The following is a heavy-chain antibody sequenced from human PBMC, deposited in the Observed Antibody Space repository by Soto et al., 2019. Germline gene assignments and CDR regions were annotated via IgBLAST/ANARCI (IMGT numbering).Heavy chain of an antibody. CDR1: GGSISSYY. CDR2: IYYSGST. D-gene: IGHD6-13*01. J-gene: IGHJ6*03. CDR3: ARHGGIAAASLSYYYYYYYMDV. V-gene: IGHV4-59*08. Sequence: PSGTLSLTCTVSGGSISSYYWSWIRQPPGKGLEWIGYIYYSGSTNYNPSLKSRVTISVDTSKNQFSLKLSSVTAADTAVYYCARHGGIAAASLSYYYYYYYMDVWGKGTTVTVSS.